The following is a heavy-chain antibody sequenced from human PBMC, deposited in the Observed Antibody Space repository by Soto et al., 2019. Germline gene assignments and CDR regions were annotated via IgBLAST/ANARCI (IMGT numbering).Heavy chain of an antibody. D-gene: IGHD3-10*01. V-gene: IGHV4-39*02. J-gene: IGHJ5*01. CDR2: MDYSGDT. CDR3: SRRTPLFASGSPRFDP. Sequence: SETLSLTCSVSGVSITTSDYYWGWIRRPPGKGLEWIGTMDYSGDTNYNPSLNSRVTISADPSKNHFSLRLNSVTAADTAVYYXSRRTPLFASGSPRFDPWGQGALVTVSS. CDR1: GVSITTSDYY.